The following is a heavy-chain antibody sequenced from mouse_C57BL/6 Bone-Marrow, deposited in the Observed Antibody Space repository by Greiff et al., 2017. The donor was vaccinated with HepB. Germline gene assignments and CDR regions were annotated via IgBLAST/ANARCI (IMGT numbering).Heavy chain of an antibody. CDR3: ARNPFYYGNYEGFDY. CDR1: GYTFTDYN. CDR2: INPNNGGT. Sequence: EVQLQQSGPELVKPGASVKIPCKASGYTFTDYNMDWVKQSHGKSLEWIGDINPNNGGTIYNQKFKGKATLTVDKSSSTAYMELRSLTSEDTAVYYCARNPFYYGNYEGFDYWGQSTTLTVSS. V-gene: IGHV1-18*01. J-gene: IGHJ2*01. D-gene: IGHD2-1*01.